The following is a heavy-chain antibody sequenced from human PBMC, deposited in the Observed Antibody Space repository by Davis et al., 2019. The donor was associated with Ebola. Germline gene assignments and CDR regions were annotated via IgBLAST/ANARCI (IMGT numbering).Heavy chain of an antibody. D-gene: IGHD3-3*01. J-gene: IGHJ4*02. CDR2: VSHSEREK. CDR3: ARAVFHEVLDY. CDR1: GFTFRNYA. V-gene: IGHV3-30*04. Sequence: GESLKISCAASGFTFRNYAMHWVRQAPGKGLEWVAVVSHSEREKFYADSVKGRFTISRDNSENTLYLQMNSLTADDTAVYYCARAVFHEVLDYWCQGTPVTVSS.